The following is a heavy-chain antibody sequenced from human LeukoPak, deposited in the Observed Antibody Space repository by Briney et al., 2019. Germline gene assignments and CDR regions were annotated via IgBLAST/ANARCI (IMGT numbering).Heavy chain of an antibody. CDR2: INNNGGST. J-gene: IGHJ4*02. D-gene: IGHD3-22*01. Sequence: PGGSLRLSCAASGFTFSTYAMHWVRQAPGKGLEYVSTINNNGGSTYYANSVKGRFTISRDNSKNTLYLQMGSLRAEDMAVYYCARDYYYDSSGYYYGADYWGQGTLVTGSS. CDR3: ARDYYYDSSGYYYGADY. CDR1: GFTFSTYA. V-gene: IGHV3-64*01.